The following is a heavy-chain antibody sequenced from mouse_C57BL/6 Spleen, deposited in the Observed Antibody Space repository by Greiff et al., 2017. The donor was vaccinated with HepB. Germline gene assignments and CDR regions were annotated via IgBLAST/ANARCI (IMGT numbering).Heavy chain of an antibody. Sequence: VQLQQSGPELVKPGASVKISCKASGYAFSSSWMNWVKQRPGKGLEWIGRIYPGDGDTNYNGKFKGKATLTADKSSSTAYMQLSSLTSVDSAVYFCEREAGYYYGSSHYYAMDYWGQGTSVTVSS. J-gene: IGHJ4*01. D-gene: IGHD1-1*01. CDR3: EREAGYYYGSSHYYAMDY. V-gene: IGHV1-82*01. CDR1: GYAFSSSW. CDR2: IYPGDGDT.